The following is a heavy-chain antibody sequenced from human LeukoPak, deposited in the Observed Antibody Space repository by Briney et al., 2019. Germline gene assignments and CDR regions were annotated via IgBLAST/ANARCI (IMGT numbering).Heavy chain of an antibody. J-gene: IGHJ4*02. V-gene: IGHV3-23*01. Sequence: GGSLRLPCAASGFTFTNYAMTWVRQAPGKGLEWVSSISDTYATTYYTDSVKGRCTISRDNSKNTVYLQLNNLRAEDTAVYFCVRHDSFIPFWGQGTLVTVSS. CDR1: GFTFTNYA. CDR3: VRHDSFIPF. CDR2: ISDTYATT. D-gene: IGHD2-21*01.